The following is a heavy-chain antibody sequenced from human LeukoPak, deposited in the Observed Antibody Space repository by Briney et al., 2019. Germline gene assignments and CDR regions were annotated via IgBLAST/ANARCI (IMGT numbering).Heavy chain of an antibody. CDR2: IDSDGSST. Sequence: GGSLRLSCAASGFTLSNYWMHWVRHGPGKGLVWVSRIDSDGSSTSHADSVKGRFTMSRDNAENTLYLQMNSLRAEDTAVYYCARDPPGEGVDYWGQGTLVAVSS. CDR1: GFTLSNYW. V-gene: IGHV3-74*01. J-gene: IGHJ4*02. D-gene: IGHD2-21*01. CDR3: ARDPPGEGVDY.